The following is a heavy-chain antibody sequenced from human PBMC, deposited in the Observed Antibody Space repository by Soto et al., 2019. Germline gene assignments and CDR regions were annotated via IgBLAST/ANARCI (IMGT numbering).Heavy chain of an antibody. V-gene: IGHV3-9*01. CDR2: ISWNSGSI. Sequence: EVQLVESGGGLVQPGRSLRLSCAAYGFTFDDYAMHWVRQAPGKGLEWVSGISWNSGSIGYADSVKGRFTISRDNAKNSLYLQMNSLRAEDTALYYCAKDMVSAAAGDYYFDYWGQGTLVTVSS. J-gene: IGHJ4*02. CDR1: GFTFDDYA. D-gene: IGHD6-13*01. CDR3: AKDMVSAAAGDYYFDY.